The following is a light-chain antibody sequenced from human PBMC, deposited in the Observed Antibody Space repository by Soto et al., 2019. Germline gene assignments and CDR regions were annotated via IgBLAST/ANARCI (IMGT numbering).Light chain of an antibody. V-gene: IGLV2-8*01. Sequence: QSVLTQPPSVSGAPGQRVTISCTGTSSDVGAYKYVSWYQQYPGKAPKLMIYEVTKRPSGVPDRFSGSKSGNTASLTVSGLQAEDEADYYCTSYVGNDIWVFGGGTQLTVL. CDR3: TSYVGNDIWV. CDR1: SSDVGAYKY. CDR2: EVT. J-gene: IGLJ3*02.